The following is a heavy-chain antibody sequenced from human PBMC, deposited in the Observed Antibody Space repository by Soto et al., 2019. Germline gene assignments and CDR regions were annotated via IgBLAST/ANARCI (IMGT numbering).Heavy chain of an antibody. D-gene: IGHD6-13*01. Sequence: GGSLRLSCAASGFTFSSYSMNWVRQAPGKGLEWVSSISSSSSYIYYADSVKGRCTISRDNAKNSLYLQMNSLRAEDTAVYYCASPAAGTGYYYYGMDVWGQGTTVTVSS. CDR3: ASPAAGTGYYYYGMDV. V-gene: IGHV3-21*01. J-gene: IGHJ6*02. CDR1: GFTFSSYS. CDR2: ISSSSSYI.